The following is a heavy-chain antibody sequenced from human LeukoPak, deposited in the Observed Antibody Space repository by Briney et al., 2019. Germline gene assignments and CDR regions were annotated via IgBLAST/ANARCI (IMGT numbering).Heavy chain of an antibody. CDR3: AKGYSSGWYFFDY. Sequence: GGSLRLSCAASGFTFSSYAMSWVRQAPGKGLDWVSDISGSGGSTYYADSVKGRFTIPRNNSKNTLYVQMNSREAEDTAVYYCAKGYSSGWYFFDYWGQGTLVIVSS. CDR2: ISGSGGST. V-gene: IGHV3-23*01. CDR1: GFTFSSYA. D-gene: IGHD6-19*01. J-gene: IGHJ4*02.